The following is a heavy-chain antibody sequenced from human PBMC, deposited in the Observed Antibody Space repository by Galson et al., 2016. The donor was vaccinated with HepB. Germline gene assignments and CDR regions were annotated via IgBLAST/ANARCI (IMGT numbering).Heavy chain of an antibody. J-gene: IGHJ3*02. D-gene: IGHD3-22*01. CDR1: GFTFSAYA. CDR3: ARGTYYYDHRDAFDI. V-gene: IGHV3-48*02. CDR2: ISNSPKTQ. Sequence: SLRLSCAASGFTFSAYAMHWVRQAPGKGLEWVSHISNSPKTQHYIDSVKGRFTISRDNAKNSLFLQMTSLRDDDTAVYYCARGTYYYDHRDAFDIWGQGTMVTVSS.